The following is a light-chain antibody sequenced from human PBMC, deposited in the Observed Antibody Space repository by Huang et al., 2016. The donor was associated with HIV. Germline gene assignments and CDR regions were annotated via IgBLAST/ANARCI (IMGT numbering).Light chain of an antibody. CDR2: GAS. Sequence: EIVLTQSPGTVSLSPGERATLSCRASQSVSSYLAWYQQKSGQAPRLVIFGASKRDTGIPDRFGGSGSGTDFTLTISRLDPDEFAVYYCQQYGSSSWTFGQGTRVEIK. J-gene: IGKJ1*01. CDR1: QSVSSY. V-gene: IGKV3-20*01. CDR3: QQYGSSSWT.